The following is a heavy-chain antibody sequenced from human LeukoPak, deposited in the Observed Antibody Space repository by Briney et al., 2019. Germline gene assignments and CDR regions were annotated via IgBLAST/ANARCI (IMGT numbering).Heavy chain of an antibody. J-gene: IGHJ4*02. D-gene: IGHD3-22*01. CDR1: GGSISSADHH. V-gene: IGHV3-23*01. Sequence: PSETLSLTCSVSGGSISSADHHWSWIRQAPGKGLEWVSDISGSGDITDYADSVKGRFTISRDNSKNTLYLQMNSLRAEDTAVYYCARSLGDYYDSSGYQPFDYWGQGTLVTVSS. CDR3: ARSLGDYYDSSGYQPFDY. CDR2: ISGSGDIT.